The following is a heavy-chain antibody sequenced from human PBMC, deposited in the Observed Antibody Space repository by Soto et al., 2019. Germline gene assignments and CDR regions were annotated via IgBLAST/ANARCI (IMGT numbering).Heavy chain of an antibody. CDR3: ARRLLGATVTYFDH. CDR1: GFTFSSYA. J-gene: IGHJ4*01. CDR2: IDSSGGST. Sequence: EVQLLESGGGLVQAGGSLRLSCAASGFTFSSYAMGWVRQAPGKGLEWVSSIDSSGGSTYYADSVKGRFTMSRDKSKNTLYRQMNSLRAEDTAVYYCARRLLGATVTYFDHWGQGTLVTVSS. V-gene: IGHV3-23*01. D-gene: IGHD1-26*01.